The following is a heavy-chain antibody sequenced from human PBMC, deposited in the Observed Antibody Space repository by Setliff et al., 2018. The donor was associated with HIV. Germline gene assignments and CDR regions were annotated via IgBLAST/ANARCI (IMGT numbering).Heavy chain of an antibody. CDR3: ARAARYYDILTGYSNQAYFNS. CDR2: IYTSGSTNYNPSL. CDR1: GVSITSSSYY. V-gene: IGHV4-61*09. D-gene: IGHD3-9*01. J-gene: IGHJ4*02. Sequence: TLSLTCSVSGVSITSSSYYWTWIRQPAGKGLEWIGHIYTSGSTNYNPSLKYNPSLKSRVTISVDTSRKQFSLRLNSVTAADTALYYCARAARYYDILTGYSNQAYFNSWGLGKLVTVSS.